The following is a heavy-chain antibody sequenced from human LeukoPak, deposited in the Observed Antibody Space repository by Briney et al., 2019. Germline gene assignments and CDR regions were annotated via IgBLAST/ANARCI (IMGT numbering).Heavy chain of an antibody. V-gene: IGHV1-8*02. D-gene: IGHD2/OR15-2a*01. J-gene: IGHJ4*02. CDR2: MNPNSGNT. CDR3: ARVLPSDYSLNY. CDR1: GYTFTSYY. Sequence: GASVKVSCKASGYTFTSYYMHWVRQAPGQGLEWMGWMNPNSGNTGYAQKFQGRVTMTRNTSISTAYMELSSLRSEDTAAYYCARVLPSDYSLNYWGQGTLVTVSS.